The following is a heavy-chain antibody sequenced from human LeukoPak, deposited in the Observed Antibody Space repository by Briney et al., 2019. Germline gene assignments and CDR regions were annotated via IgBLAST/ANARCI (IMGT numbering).Heavy chain of an antibody. V-gene: IGHV3-49*03. D-gene: IGHD5-24*01. Sequence: GGSLRLSCTASGFTFDYYAMSWFRQAPGQGLEWVGFIRSKTHGGTTEYAASVKGRFTISRDDSKSIAHLQMNSLKTEDTAVYYRARGDGYTDYWGQGILVTVSS. CDR2: IRSKTHGGTT. CDR1: GFTFDYYA. J-gene: IGHJ4*02. CDR3: ARGDGYTDY.